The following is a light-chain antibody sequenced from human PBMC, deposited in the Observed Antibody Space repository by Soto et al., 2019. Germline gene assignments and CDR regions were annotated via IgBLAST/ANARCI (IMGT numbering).Light chain of an antibody. CDR2: DAY. CDR3: QQYGSSSPDT. CDR1: QSVSGSH. V-gene: IGKV3-20*01. Sequence: EIVLTQSPGTLSLSPGERASLSCRASQSVSGSHLAWYQQKPGQAPRLLMYDAYIRATGTPDRFSGSGSGTDFTLTISRLEPEDFAMYYCQQYGSSSPDTFGQGTLFEIE. J-gene: IGKJ2*01.